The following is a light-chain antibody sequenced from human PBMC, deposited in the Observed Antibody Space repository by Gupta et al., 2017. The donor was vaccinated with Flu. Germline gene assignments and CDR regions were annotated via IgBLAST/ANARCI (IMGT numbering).Light chain of an antibody. CDR2: MAS. CDR3: QQESSYPIT. J-gene: IGKJ5*01. V-gene: IGKV1-5*03. Sequence: PSTLSANVGGRVTITCRASQSMSSWVAWYQQKPGKAPNLLIYMASSLQSGVPSRFSGSGSGREFTLTINSLQPDDFATYYCQQESSYPITFGQGTRLDIE. CDR1: QSMSSW.